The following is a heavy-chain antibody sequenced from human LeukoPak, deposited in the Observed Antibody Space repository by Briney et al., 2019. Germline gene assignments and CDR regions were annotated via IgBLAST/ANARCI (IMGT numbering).Heavy chain of an antibody. CDR1: GVSISGAIHY. CDR3: ARGGGGYSWYFDL. Sequence: SETLSLTCTVSGVSISGAIHYWSWIRQHPGKGLEWIAYIYYSGSTYYNPSLKSRVTIAVDTSKNQFSLKLSSVTAVDTAVYYCARGGGGYSWYFDLWGRGTLVTVSS. J-gene: IGHJ2*01. CDR2: IYYSGST. D-gene: IGHD5-12*01. V-gene: IGHV4-31*03.